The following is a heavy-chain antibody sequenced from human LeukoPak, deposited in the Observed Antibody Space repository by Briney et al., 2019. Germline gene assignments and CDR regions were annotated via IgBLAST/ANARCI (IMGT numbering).Heavy chain of an antibody. V-gene: IGHV4-39*01. J-gene: IGHJ4*02. Sequence: PSETLSLTCTVSGGSISTSSYYWGWIRLPPGKGLEWIGSIYYSGSTYYNPSLRSRVTVSVDTSKNQFSLTVSSVTAADTAVYYCARQLRHPELNTMYGVVDYWGQGTLVTVSS. CDR2: IYYSGST. CDR3: ARQLRHPELNTMYGVVDY. CDR1: GGSISTSSYY. D-gene: IGHD3-3*01.